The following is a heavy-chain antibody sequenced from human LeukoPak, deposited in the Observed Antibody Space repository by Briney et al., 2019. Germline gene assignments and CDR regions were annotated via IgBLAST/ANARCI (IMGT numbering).Heavy chain of an antibody. Sequence: GGSLRLSCAASGFTFSSYGMHWVRQAPGKGLEWVAVIWYDGSNKYYADSAKARFTTSRDNSKNTLYLQMNSLRAEDTAVYYCAKGPYSNSSPLLASFDWYFDLWGRGTRVTVSS. CDR1: GFTFSSYG. V-gene: IGHV3-33*06. CDR3: AKGPYSNSSPLLASFDWYFDL. D-gene: IGHD6-6*01. CDR2: IWYDGSNK. J-gene: IGHJ2*01.